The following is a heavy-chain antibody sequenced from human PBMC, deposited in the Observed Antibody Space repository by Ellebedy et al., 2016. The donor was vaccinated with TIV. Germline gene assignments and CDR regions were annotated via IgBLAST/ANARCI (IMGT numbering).Heavy chain of an antibody. V-gene: IGHV1-3*01. Sequence: ASVKVSCXASGYTSTSYAMHWVRQAPGQRLEWMGWINAGNGNTKYSQKFQGRVTITRDTSASTAYMELSSLRSEDTAVYYCAREVVVITTGWFDPWGQGTLVTVSS. CDR2: INAGNGNT. CDR3: AREVVVITTGWFDP. J-gene: IGHJ5*02. CDR1: GYTSTSYA. D-gene: IGHD3-22*01.